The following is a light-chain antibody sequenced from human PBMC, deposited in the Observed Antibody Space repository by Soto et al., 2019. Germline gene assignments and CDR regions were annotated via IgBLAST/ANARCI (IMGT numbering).Light chain of an antibody. J-gene: IGKJ1*01. Sequence: EIVLTQSPATLSLSPGERATLSCRASQSVSNYLAWYQQKPGQAPRLLIYTAFNRATGIPARFSGSGSGTDFTLTISSLEPEDFAVYYCQQRSTWPPWTFGQGTKVEIK. CDR2: TAF. CDR3: QQRSTWPPWT. V-gene: IGKV3-11*01. CDR1: QSVSNY.